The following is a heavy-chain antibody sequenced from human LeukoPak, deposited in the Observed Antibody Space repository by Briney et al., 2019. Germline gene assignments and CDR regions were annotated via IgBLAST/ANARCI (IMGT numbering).Heavy chain of an antibody. CDR2: IYYSGST. Sequence: GSLRLSCAASGFTFSSYWMSWIRQAPGKGLEWIGYIYYSGSTNYNPSLKSRVTISVDTSKNQFSLKLTSVTAADAAVYYCARGRYTYGTPDYWGQGTLVTVSS. J-gene: IGHJ4*02. CDR3: ARGRYTYGTPDY. D-gene: IGHD5-18*01. CDR1: GFTFSSYW. V-gene: IGHV4-59*01.